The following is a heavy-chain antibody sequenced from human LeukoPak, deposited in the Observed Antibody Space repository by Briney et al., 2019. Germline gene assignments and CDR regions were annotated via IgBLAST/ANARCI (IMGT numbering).Heavy chain of an antibody. CDR3: ARGGAYYDFWSGYRSWFDP. J-gene: IGHJ5*02. V-gene: IGHV4-34*01. Sequence: PGGSLRLSCEGSAFIFSGHWMNWVRQPPGKGLEWIGEINHSGSTNYNPSLKSRVTISVDTSKNQFSLKLSSVTAADTAVYYCARGGAYYDFWSGYRSWFDPWGQGTLVTVSS. CDR1: AFIFSGHW. D-gene: IGHD3-3*01. CDR2: INHSGST.